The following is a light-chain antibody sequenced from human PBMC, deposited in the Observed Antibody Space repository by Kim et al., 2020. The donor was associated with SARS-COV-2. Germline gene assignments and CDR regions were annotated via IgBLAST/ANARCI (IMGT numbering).Light chain of an antibody. CDR3: LQYGSSSYT. CDR1: QRVSSTY. J-gene: IGKJ2*01. CDR2: GVS. Sequence: EIVLTQSPGTLSLSPGERATLSCRASQRVSSTYLAWYQQRPGQAPRLLMYGVSNRATGIPDRFSGSGSGTDFTLTISRLEPEDFAVYYCLQYGSSSYTFGQGTKLEI. V-gene: IGKV3-20*01.